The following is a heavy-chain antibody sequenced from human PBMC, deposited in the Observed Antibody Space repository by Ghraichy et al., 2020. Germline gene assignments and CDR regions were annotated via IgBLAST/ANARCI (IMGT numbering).Heavy chain of an antibody. D-gene: IGHD3-10*01. CDR1: GFTLSTHL. CDR2: IKEGGSET. J-gene: IGHJ3*02. V-gene: IGHV3-7*03. Sequence: ESLNISCAASGFTLSTHLMIWVRQAPGTGLEWVANIKEGGSETYYVDSVRGRFTMSRDYAKNSVYLQMDSLRAEDTAVYYCARTGSGTYYNPRMDAFDIWGHGTKVTVSS. CDR3: ARTGSGTYYNPRMDAFDI.